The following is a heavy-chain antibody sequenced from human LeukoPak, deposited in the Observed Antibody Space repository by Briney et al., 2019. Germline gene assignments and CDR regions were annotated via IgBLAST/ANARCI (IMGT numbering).Heavy chain of an antibody. J-gene: IGHJ4*02. Sequence: GGSLRLSCAASGFTFSNYNMNWVRQAPGKGLEWVSSISTSSSYIYYADSVKGRFTISRDNAKKSLYLEMNSLRAEDTAVYYCARWAQQKGDYWGQGTLVTVSS. CDR3: ARWAQQKGDY. D-gene: IGHD6-13*01. V-gene: IGHV3-21*04. CDR1: GFTFSNYN. CDR2: ISTSSSYI.